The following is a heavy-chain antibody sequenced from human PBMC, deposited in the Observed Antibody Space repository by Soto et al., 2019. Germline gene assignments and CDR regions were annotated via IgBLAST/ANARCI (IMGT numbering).Heavy chain of an antibody. D-gene: IGHD1-26*01. CDR2: LLYRGTA. CDR1: DSSMSPYY. V-gene: IGHV4-59*01. Sequence: QVQLQELGPRLVKPSETLSLTCSVSDSSMSPYYWTWFRQAPGKGLEWIGHLLYRGTATYNPALQGRVTISLDTSKKQVSLQLSSVIAADTAVYYCAREKDFILGGYAFGYWGPGTLVTVSS. J-gene: IGHJ3*01. CDR3: AREKDFILGGYAFGY.